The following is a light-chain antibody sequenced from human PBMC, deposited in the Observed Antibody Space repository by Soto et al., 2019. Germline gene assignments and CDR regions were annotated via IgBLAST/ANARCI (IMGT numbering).Light chain of an antibody. Sequence: DIQMTQSPSSLSASVGDRVTITCRASQSISIYLNWYQQKPGKAPEVLIYAASILQSGVPSRFSGSGSGTDFTLTIRSLQPEDFATYYCQQNYINPRTFGPGTQV. CDR2: AAS. V-gene: IGKV1-39*01. CDR3: QQNYINPRT. J-gene: IGKJ1*01. CDR1: QSISIY.